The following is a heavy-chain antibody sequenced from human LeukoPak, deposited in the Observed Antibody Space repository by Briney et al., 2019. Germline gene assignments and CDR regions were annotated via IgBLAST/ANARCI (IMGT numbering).Heavy chain of an antibody. V-gene: IGHV4-31*03. Sequence: SSETLSLTCTVSGGSISSGGYYWSWIRQHPGKGLEWIGYIYYSGSTYYNPSLKSRVTISVDTSKNQFSLKLSSVTAADTAVYYCARYPGINFDYWGQGTLVTVSS. CDR2: IYYSGST. D-gene: IGHD1-14*01. CDR1: GGSISSGGYY. J-gene: IGHJ4*02. CDR3: ARYPGINFDY.